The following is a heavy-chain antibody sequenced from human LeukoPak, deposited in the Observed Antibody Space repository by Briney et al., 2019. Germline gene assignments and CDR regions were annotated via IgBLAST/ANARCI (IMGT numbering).Heavy chain of an antibody. CDR2: IYSGGST. J-gene: IGHJ6*03. Sequence: GGSLRLSCAASGFTVRSNYMNWVRQAPGKGLEWVSVIYSGGSTYYADSVKGRFTISRHNSKNTLYLQMNSLRAEDTAVYYCARDSISYFYMDVWGNGTMVTVSS. D-gene: IGHD5-24*01. V-gene: IGHV3-53*04. CDR1: GFTVRSNY. CDR3: ARDSISYFYMDV.